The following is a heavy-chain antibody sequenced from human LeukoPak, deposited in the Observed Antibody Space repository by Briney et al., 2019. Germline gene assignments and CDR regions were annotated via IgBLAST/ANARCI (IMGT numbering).Heavy chain of an antibody. J-gene: IGHJ4*02. D-gene: IGHD6-6*01. Sequence: SETLSLTCTVSGGSISSYYWSWIRQPPGKGLGWIGYIYYSGSTNYNPSLKSRVTTSVETSKNQFSLKLSSVAAADTAVYYCARDGSTSGYFDYWGQGTLVTVSS. CDR2: IYYSGST. V-gene: IGHV4-59*01. CDR3: ARDGSTSGYFDY. CDR1: GGSISSYY.